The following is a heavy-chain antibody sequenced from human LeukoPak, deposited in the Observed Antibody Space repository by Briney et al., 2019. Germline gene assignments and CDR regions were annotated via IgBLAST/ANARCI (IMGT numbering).Heavy chain of an antibody. Sequence: GGSLRLSCAASGFTFNTYNMHWVRQAPGKGLEWVSLISWDGGSTYYADSVKGRFTISRDNSKNSLYLQMNSLRTEDTALYYCAKDGDSSGYFPDYWGQGTLVTVSS. V-gene: IGHV3-43*01. D-gene: IGHD3-22*01. CDR2: ISWDGGST. J-gene: IGHJ4*02. CDR1: GFTFNTYN. CDR3: AKDGDSSGYFPDY.